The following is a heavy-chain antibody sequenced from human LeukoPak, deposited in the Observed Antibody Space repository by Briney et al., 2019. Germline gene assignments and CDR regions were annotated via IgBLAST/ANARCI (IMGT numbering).Heavy chain of an antibody. CDR3: VSSPRVAAQDV. CDR1: GFTFSSYS. V-gene: IGHV3-21*01. D-gene: IGHD6-6*01. CDR2: ISGTSSYI. J-gene: IGHJ6*04. Sequence: PGGSLRLSCAASGFTFSSYSMIWVRQAPGKGLELVSSISGTSSYIYYADSVKGRFTISRGNAKNSLYLQMNSLRAEDTAVYYCVSSPRVAAQDVWGKGTTVTVSS.